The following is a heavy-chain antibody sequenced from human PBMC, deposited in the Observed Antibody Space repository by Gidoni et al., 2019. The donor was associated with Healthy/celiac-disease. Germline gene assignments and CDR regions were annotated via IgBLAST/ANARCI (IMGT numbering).Heavy chain of an antibody. V-gene: IGHV3-30-3*01. D-gene: IGHD6-6*01. CDR1: GFTFSSYA. CDR2: ISYDGSNK. J-gene: IGHJ5*02. CDR3: ARDRRIAARPGWFDP. Sequence: QVQLVESGGGVVQPGRSLRLSCAASGFTFSSYAMHWVRQAPGKGLEWVAVISYDGSNKYYADSVKGRFTISRDNSKNTLYLQMNSLRAEDTAVYYCARDRRIAARPGWFDPWGQGTLVTVSS.